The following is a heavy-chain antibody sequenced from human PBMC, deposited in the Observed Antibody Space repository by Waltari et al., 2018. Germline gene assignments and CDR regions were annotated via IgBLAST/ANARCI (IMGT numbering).Heavy chain of an antibody. CDR2: INPVGGGT. CDR1: GYTFTNFY. J-gene: IGHJ4*02. D-gene: IGHD2-8*01. Sequence: QVQLVQSGAEVEKPGASVKVSCKASGYTFTNFYMHWVRQAPGQGLEWLGIINPVGGGTSYAQRFQGRVTMTRDTSTSTVYMELSSLRSEDTAVYYCARDANGYWGAKFDYWGQGTPVTVSS. V-gene: IGHV1-46*01. CDR3: ARDANGYWGAKFDY.